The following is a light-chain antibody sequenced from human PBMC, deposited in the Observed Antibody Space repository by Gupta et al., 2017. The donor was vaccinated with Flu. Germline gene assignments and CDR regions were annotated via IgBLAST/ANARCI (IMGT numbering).Light chain of an antibody. CDR1: SSNIGSNT. J-gene: IGLJ2*01. CDR2: SNN. V-gene: IGLV1-44*01. CDR3: AAWDDSLNGVV. Sequence: QSVLTQPPSASGTPVQRVTIPSSGSSSNIGSNTVNWYQQLPGTAPKLLIYSNNQRPSGVPDRFSGSKSGTSASLAISGLQSEDEADYYCAAWDDSLNGVVFGGGTKLTVL.